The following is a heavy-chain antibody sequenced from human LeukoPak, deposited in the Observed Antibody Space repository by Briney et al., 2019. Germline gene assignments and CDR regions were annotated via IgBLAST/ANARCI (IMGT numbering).Heavy chain of an antibody. Sequence: SVKVSCKASGGTFSSYAISWVRQAPGQGLEWMGRIIPILGIANYAQKFQGRVTITADKSTSTAYMELSSLRSEDTAVYYCARGWQRGWYFDLWGRGTLVTVSS. J-gene: IGHJ2*01. CDR2: IIPILGIA. V-gene: IGHV1-69*04. CDR1: GGTFSSYA. CDR3: ARGWQRGWYFDL. D-gene: IGHD6-25*01.